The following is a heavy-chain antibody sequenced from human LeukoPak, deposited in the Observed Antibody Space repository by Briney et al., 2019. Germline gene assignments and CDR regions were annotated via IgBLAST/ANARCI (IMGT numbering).Heavy chain of an antibody. Sequence: PSETLSLTCSVSGASISSGSNYWGWIRQPPGKTLEWIGSIYSSGSTYYNPSLKSRVTISVDTSKNQFSLKLSSVTAADTAVYYCARDNNDSSGYYYAAYYYYMDVWGKGTTVTISS. V-gene: IGHV4-39*07. CDR2: IYSSGST. J-gene: IGHJ6*03. D-gene: IGHD3-22*01. CDR3: ARDNNDSSGYYYAAYYYYMDV. CDR1: GASISSGSNY.